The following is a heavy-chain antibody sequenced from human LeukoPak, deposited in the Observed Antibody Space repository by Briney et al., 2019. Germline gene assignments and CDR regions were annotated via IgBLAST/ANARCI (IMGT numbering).Heavy chain of an antibody. J-gene: IGHJ3*02. Sequence: GESLKISCKGSGYTFNIYWIGWVRQVPGRGLGWMGIIYPGDSQTRYSPSFQGQVTMSADKSTSTAYLQWSSLKASDTAMYYCARYNYGANLVGDAFDIWGQGTMVTVSS. D-gene: IGHD4-23*01. CDR2: IYPGDSQT. CDR3: ARYNYGANLVGDAFDI. V-gene: IGHV5-51*01. CDR1: GYTFNIYW.